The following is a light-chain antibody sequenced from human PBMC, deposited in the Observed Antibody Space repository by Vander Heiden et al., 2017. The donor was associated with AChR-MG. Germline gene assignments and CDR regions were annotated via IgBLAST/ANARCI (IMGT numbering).Light chain of an antibody. Sequence: DIVMTQSPDSLAVSLGERATINCKSSQSVLYTYENKNYLAWYRQKRGQPPELLIYWASARESGVPDRFSGSGSGTDFSLTISSLHAEDVAVYYCQQYDTTPLTFGGGTKVEIK. V-gene: IGKV4-1*01. CDR3: QQYDTTPLT. CDR1: QSVLYTYENKNY. J-gene: IGKJ4*01. CDR2: WAS.